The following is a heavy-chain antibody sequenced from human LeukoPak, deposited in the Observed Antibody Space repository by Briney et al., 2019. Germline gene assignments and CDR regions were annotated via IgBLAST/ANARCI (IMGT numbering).Heavy chain of an antibody. J-gene: IGHJ3*02. V-gene: IGHV4-59*01. D-gene: IGHD6-13*01. CDR2: IYYSGST. CDR1: GGSISSYY. CDR3: ARDNTSSRNDAFDI. Sequence: SETLSLTCTVSGGSISSYYWSWIRQPPGKGLEWIGYIYYSGSTNYNPSLKSRVTKSVDTSKNQFSLKLSSVTAADTAVYYCARDNTSSRNDAFDIWGQGTMVTVSS.